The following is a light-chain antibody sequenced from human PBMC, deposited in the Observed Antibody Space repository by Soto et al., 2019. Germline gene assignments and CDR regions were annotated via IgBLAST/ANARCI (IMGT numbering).Light chain of an antibody. CDR2: GAS. CDR1: QSVSSN. J-gene: IGKJ1*01. V-gene: IGKV3-15*01. Sequence: EIVMTQSPATLSVSPGERATLSCRASQSVSSNLAWYQQKPGQAPRLLIYGASTRATGIPARFSGSGSVTEFTLTISSLQYEDFAVYYCQQYNNALTFGQGTKVEIQ. CDR3: QQYNNALT.